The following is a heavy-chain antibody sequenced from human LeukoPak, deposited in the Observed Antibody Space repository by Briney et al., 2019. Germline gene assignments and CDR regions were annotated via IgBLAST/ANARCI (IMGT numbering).Heavy chain of an antibody. CDR3: GRDKYCSGGSCYSGSDY. Sequence: ASVKVSCKASGGTFSSYAISWVRQAPGQGLEWMGRIIPILGIANYAQKFQGRVTSTADKSTSTAYMELRRLRSEETAVYYCGRDKYCSGGSCYSGSDYWGQGTLVTVSS. CDR1: GGTFSSYA. D-gene: IGHD2-15*01. J-gene: IGHJ4*02. CDR2: IIPILGIA. V-gene: IGHV1-69*04.